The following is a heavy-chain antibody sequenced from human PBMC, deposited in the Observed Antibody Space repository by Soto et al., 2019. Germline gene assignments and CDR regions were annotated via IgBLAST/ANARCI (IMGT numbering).Heavy chain of an antibody. J-gene: IGHJ4*02. CDR3: ASRYSSSWYRTYYFDY. Sequence: QVQLQQWGAGLLKPSETLSLTCAVYGGSFSGYYWSWIRQPPGKGLEWIGEINHSGSTNYNPSLKSRVTIAVDTSKNQFSLKLSSVTAADTAVYYCASRYSSSWYRTYYFDYWGQGTLVTVSP. CDR2: INHSGST. D-gene: IGHD6-13*01. CDR1: GGSFSGYY. V-gene: IGHV4-34*01.